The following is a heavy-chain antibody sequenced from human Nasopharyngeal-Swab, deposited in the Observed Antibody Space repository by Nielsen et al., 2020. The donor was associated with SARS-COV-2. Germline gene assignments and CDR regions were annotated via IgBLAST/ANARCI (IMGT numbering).Heavy chain of an antibody. Sequence: SETLSLTCNVSGGSISSGDYYWTWIRQPPGKGLEWIAYISSSGSPRYNPSLKSRVILPIDRSRNQFSLMLTSVTAADPAVYFCARDRGSNYGMDVWGHGTTVTVSS. V-gene: IGHV4-30-4*01. CDR2: ISSSGSP. D-gene: IGHD6-13*01. J-gene: IGHJ6*02. CDR1: GGSISSGDYY. CDR3: ARDRGSNYGMDV.